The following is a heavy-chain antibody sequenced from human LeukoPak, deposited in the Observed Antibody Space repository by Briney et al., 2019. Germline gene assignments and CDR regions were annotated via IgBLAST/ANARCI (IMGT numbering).Heavy chain of an antibody. J-gene: IGHJ4*02. CDR2: IYYSEST. CDR3: AGTVATDSGLWDY. V-gene: IGHV4-59*01. CDR1: GDSISNYY. D-gene: IGHD4-17*01. Sequence: SETLSLTCTVSGDSISNYYWSWIRQPPGKGLEWIGYIYYSESTNYNPSLKSRVTISIDTSKNHLSLKMSSVTAEDTAVYYCAGTVATDSGLWDYWGQGTLVTVSS.